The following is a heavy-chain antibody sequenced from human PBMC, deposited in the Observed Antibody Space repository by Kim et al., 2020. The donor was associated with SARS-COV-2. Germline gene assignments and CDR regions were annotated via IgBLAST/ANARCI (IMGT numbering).Heavy chain of an antibody. D-gene: IGHD3-3*01. J-gene: IGHJ4*02. Sequence: SVKGRFTISRDNSKNTLYLQMSSLRAEDTAIYYCARGPPAGYIFGVDFDYWGQGTLVTVSS. V-gene: IGHV3-30*15. CDR3: ARGPPAGYIFGVDFDY.